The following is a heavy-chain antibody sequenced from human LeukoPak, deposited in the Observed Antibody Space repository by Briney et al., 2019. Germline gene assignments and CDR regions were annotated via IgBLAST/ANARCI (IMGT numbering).Heavy chain of an antibody. CDR1: GFTVSSNY. CDR2: IYSDGST. D-gene: IGHD2-15*01. CDR3: ARDLGYCSGGSRYVGYFDY. Sequence: GGSLRLSCAASGFTVSSNYMSWVRQAPGKGLEWVSLIYSDGSTYYADSVRGRFTISRDNSKNTLYLQMNSLRAEDTAVYFCARDLGYCSGGSRYVGYFDYWGQGTLVTVSS. J-gene: IGHJ4*02. V-gene: IGHV3-66*01.